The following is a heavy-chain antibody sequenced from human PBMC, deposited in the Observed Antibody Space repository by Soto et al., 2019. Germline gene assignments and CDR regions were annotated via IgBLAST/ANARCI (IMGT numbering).Heavy chain of an antibody. CDR3: ARYPVLLWFGELPPPYNWYDP. D-gene: IGHD3-10*01. Sequence: GASVNDSCTASGYTFTSYGISWVRQAPGQGLEWMGWISAYNGNTNYAQKLQGRVTMTTDTSTSTAYMELRSLRSDDTAVYYCARYPVLLWFGELPPPYNWYDPRGQVTLGTVSS. CDR2: ISAYNGNT. CDR1: GYTFTSYG. J-gene: IGHJ5*02. V-gene: IGHV1-18*01.